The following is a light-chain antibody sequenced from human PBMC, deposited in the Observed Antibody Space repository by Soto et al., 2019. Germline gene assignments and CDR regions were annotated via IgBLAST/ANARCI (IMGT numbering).Light chain of an antibody. V-gene: IGKV3-20*01. CDR1: QSVDSNF. J-gene: IGKJ2*01. CDR2: ASS. Sequence: DIELTQSPATLSLSPGERATLSCRTSQSVDSNFLAWYQQKPGQAPTLLVYASSTRAAGVADRFSCSGSGSDFAFTISIPEPQAFAVSYCQQHDRTTLLSTFGQGTKLEVK. CDR3: QQHDRTTLLST.